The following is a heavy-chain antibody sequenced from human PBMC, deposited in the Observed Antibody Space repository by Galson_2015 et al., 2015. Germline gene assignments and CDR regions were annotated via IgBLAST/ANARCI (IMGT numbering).Heavy chain of an antibody. Sequence: SLILSCAASGFTFSSYGMHWVRQAPGKGLEWVAVISYDGSNKYYADSVKGRFTISRDNSKNTLYLQMNSLRAEDTAVYYCARDQMVYAIIGFDYWGQGTLVTVSS. J-gene: IGHJ4*02. D-gene: IGHD2-8*01. V-gene: IGHV3-30*03. CDR3: ARDQMVYAIIGFDY. CDR1: GFTFSSYG. CDR2: ISYDGSNK.